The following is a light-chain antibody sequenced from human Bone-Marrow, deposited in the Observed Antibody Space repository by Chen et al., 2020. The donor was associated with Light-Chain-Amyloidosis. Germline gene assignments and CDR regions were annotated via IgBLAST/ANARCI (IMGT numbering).Light chain of an antibody. CDR3: QQYNSWPRA. J-gene: IGKJ1*01. CDR1: QSSSNW. CDR2: EAS. V-gene: IGKV1-5*01. Sequence: DMQMTQSPSTLSASVGDRVTITCRASQSSSNWVAWYQQQPGKAPKLVIYEASRLESGVPSRFSGSGSGTEFTLTISSLQPDDFATYYCQQYNSWPRAFGQGTKV.